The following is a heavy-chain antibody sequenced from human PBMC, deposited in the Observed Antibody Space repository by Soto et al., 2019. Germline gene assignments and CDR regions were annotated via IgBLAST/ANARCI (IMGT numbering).Heavy chain of an antibody. D-gene: IGHD3-10*01. J-gene: IGHJ6*02. CDR3: ARKPYGSGTYPDLDV. CDR2: IKQDGSEK. V-gene: IGHV3-7*05. CDR1: GFTFSSYW. Sequence: PGGSLRLSCAASGFTFSSYWMSWVRQAPGKGLEWVANIKQDGSEKYYVDSVKGRFTISRDNAKNSLYLQMNSLRAEDTAVYYCARKPYGSGTYPDLDVWGQGTTVTVSS.